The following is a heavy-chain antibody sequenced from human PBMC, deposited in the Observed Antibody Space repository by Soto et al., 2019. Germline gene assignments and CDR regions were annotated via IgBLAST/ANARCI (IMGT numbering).Heavy chain of an antibody. D-gene: IGHD3-22*01. CDR1: GGTFSSFV. CDR3: AREGDMKFHSDSSDEPGY. V-gene: IGHV1-69*04. J-gene: IGHJ4*02. CDR2: IISSIGII. Sequence: QVQLVQSGAEVKKPGSSVKVSCKASGGTFSSFVISWVRQAPGQGLEWMGRIISSIGIINYAQKFQGRVTITADTSTSTAYMELSSLRSDDTAVYYCAREGDMKFHSDSSDEPGYWGQGTLVTVSS.